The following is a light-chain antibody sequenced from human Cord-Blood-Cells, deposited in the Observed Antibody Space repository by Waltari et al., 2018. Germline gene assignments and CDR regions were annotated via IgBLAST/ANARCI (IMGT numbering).Light chain of an antibody. V-gene: IGLV1-47*01. CDR3: AAWDDSLSGWV. Sequence: QSVLTQPPSASGTPGQRVTLACSGSSSNIGSNYVYWYQQLPGPAPKLLIYRNNQRPSGVPDRFSGSKSGTSASLAISGLRSEDEADYYCAAWDDSLSGWVFGGGTKLTVL. CDR2: RNN. J-gene: IGLJ3*02. CDR1: SSNIGSNY.